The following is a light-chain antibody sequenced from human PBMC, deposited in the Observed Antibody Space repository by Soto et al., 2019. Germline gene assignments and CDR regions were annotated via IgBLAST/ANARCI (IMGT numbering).Light chain of an antibody. J-gene: IGLJ1*01. CDR1: SSDVGAYNY. CDR3: TSYGGSNNYV. CDR2: EVS. Sequence: QSVLTQPPSASGSPGQSVTISCTGTSSDVGAYNYVSWFQQHPGKAPRLLIFEVSKRPSGVPDRFSGSKSGNTASLTVSGLHAEDEADYYCTSYGGSNNYVFGTGTKVTVL. V-gene: IGLV2-8*01.